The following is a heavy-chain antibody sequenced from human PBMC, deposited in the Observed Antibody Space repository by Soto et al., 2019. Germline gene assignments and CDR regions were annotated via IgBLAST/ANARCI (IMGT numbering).Heavy chain of an antibody. Sequence: SETLSLTCTVSGGSISSGDYYWSWIRQHPGKGLEWIGYIYYSGSTYYNKSLKSRVTISVDTSKNQFSLKLSSVTAADTAVYYCARDQGVVVAASFSGNWFDPWGQGTLVTVSS. CDR2: IYYSGST. D-gene: IGHD2-15*01. CDR1: GGSISSGDYY. J-gene: IGHJ5*02. CDR3: ARDQGVVVAASFSGNWFDP. V-gene: IGHV4-30-4*01.